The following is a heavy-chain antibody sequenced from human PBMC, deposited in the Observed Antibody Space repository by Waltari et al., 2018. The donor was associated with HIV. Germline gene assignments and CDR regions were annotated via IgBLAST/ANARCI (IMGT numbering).Heavy chain of an antibody. CDR1: GYTSTAYY. CDR3: ARAAAGGNWFDP. Sequence: QVQLVQSGAEVKKPGASVKVSCKASGYTSTAYYMYWVRQAPGQGLEWMGWINPNSGGTNYAQKFQGRVTMTRDTSISTAYMELSRLRSDDTAVYYCARAAAGGNWFDPWGQGTLVTVSS. V-gene: IGHV1-2*02. CDR2: INPNSGGT. J-gene: IGHJ5*02. D-gene: IGHD1-26*01.